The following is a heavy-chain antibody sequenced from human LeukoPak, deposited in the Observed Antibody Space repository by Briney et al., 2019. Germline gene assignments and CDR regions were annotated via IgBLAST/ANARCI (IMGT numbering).Heavy chain of an antibody. Sequence: SETLSLTCTVSGGSISTSYWSWIRQPPGKGLEWIGYVFYSGSTSYNPSLKRRVTISLDTSKNHFSLNLSSVTAADTAVYYCARAPILYYFDSWGQGTLVTVSS. CDR3: ARAPILYYFDS. CDR1: GGSISTSY. D-gene: IGHD2-15*01. V-gene: IGHV4-59*01. J-gene: IGHJ4*02. CDR2: VFYSGST.